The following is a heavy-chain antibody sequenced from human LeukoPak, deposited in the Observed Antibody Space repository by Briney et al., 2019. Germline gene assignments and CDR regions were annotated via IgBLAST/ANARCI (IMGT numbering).Heavy chain of an antibody. CDR2: IYYSGST. CDR1: GGSISSSSYY. Sequence: SETLSLTCTVSGGSISSSSYYWGWIRQPPGKGLEWIGSIYYSGSTYYNPSLQSRVTISVDTSKNQFSLKLSPVTAADTAVYYCARAEYSSSLDYWGQGTLVTVSS. CDR3: ARAEYSSSLDY. J-gene: IGHJ4*02. V-gene: IGHV4-39*01. D-gene: IGHD6-6*01.